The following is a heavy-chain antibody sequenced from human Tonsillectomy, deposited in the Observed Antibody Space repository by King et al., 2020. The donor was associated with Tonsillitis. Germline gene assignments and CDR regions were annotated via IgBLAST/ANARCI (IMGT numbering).Heavy chain of an antibody. CDR2: VNPDSGGT. V-gene: IGHV1-2*02. D-gene: IGHD3-22*01. CDR1: GYSFSDYY. J-gene: IGHJ4*02. Sequence: VQLVESGAEVKNPGASVKVSCKASGYSFSDYYIHCVRQAPGQGLEWVGWVNPDSGGTRYAEKFQGRVTMTRDTSIKTAYMDLSRLRSDDTAVYYCARSHVVVTLDVWGQGTLVTVSS. CDR3: ARSHVVVTLDV.